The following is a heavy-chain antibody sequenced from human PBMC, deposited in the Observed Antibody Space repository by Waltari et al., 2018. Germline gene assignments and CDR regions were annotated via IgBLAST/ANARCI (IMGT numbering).Heavy chain of an antibody. J-gene: IGHJ4*02. V-gene: IGHV4-38-2*01. CDR3: ARRTHPDYFDY. CDR2: IYHSGST. D-gene: IGHD1-7*01. Sequence: QVQLQESGPGLVKPSETLSLTCAVSGYSISSGYYWGWIRQPPGKVLEWIGSIYHSGSTYYNPSLKSRVTISVDTSKNQFSLKLSSVTAADTAVYYCARRTHPDYFDYWGQGTLVTVSS. CDR1: GYSISSGYY.